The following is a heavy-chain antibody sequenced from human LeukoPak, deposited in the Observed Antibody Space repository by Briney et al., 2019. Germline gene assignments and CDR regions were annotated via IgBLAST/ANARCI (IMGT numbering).Heavy chain of an antibody. Sequence: SETLSLTCTVSGGSISSSYYFWGWIRQPPGQGLEWIGSIYYSGGTYYNPSLKSRVTISVDTSKNQFSLKLSSVTAADTAVYYCARAELRGTAMVDYWGQGTLVTVSS. D-gene: IGHD5-18*01. J-gene: IGHJ4*02. CDR1: GGSISSSYYF. CDR3: ARAELRGTAMVDY. V-gene: IGHV4-39*07. CDR2: IYYSGGT.